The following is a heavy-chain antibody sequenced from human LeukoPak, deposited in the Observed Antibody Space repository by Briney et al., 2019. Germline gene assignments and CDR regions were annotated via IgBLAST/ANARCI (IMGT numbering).Heavy chain of an antibody. D-gene: IGHD1-26*01. CDR2: IYYSGST. J-gene: IGHJ3*02. V-gene: IGHV4-4*02. Sequence: SETLSLTCAVSGGSISSSNWWSWVRQPPGKGLEWIGYIYYSGSTNYNPSLKSRVTISVDTSKNKFSLKLSSVTAADTAVYYCARHWASGSYRLAFDIWGQGTMVTVSS. CDR1: GGSISSSNW. CDR3: ARHWASGSYRLAFDI.